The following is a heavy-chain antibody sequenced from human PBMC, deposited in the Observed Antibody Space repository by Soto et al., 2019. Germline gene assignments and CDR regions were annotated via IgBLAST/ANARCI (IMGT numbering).Heavy chain of an antibody. CDR3: AGSPKPSLSGSYYNFYYYYYYMDV. D-gene: IGHD3-10*01. CDR2: IYYSGST. CDR1: GGSISSYY. V-gene: IGHV4-59*01. J-gene: IGHJ6*03. Sequence: SETLSLTCTVSGGSISSYYWSWIRQPPGKGLEWIGYIYYSGSTNYNPSLKSRVTISVDTSKNQFSLKLSSVTAADTAVYYCAGSPKPSLSGSYYNFYYYYYYMDVWGKGTTVTVSS.